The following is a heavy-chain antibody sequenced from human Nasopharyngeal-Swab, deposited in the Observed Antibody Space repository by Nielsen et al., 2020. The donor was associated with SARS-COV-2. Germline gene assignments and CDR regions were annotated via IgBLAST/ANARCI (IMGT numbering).Heavy chain of an antibody. V-gene: IGHV4-31*02. J-gene: IGHJ3*02. CDR3: ARGRVQLWFDPILFDAFDI. Sequence: WIRQPPGKGLEGFGYIYYSGSTYYNPSLKSRVTISVDTSKNQFSLKLSSVTAADTAVYYCARGRVQLWFDPILFDAFDIWGQGTMVTVSS. D-gene: IGHD5-18*01. CDR2: IYYSGST.